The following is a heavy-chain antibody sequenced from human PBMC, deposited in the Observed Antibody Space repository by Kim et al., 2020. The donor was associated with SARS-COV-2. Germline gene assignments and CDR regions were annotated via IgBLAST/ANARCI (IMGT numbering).Heavy chain of an antibody. CDR2: IIPIFGTA. Sequence: SVKVSCKASGGTFSSYAISWVRQAPGQGLEWMGGIIPIFGTANYAQKFQGRVTITADESTSKAYMELSSLRSEDTAVYYCARDPSASLGNYYYYYGMDVWGQGTTVTVSS. J-gene: IGHJ6*02. CDR3: ARDPSASLGNYYYYYGMDV. CDR1: GGTFSSYA. V-gene: IGHV1-69*13.